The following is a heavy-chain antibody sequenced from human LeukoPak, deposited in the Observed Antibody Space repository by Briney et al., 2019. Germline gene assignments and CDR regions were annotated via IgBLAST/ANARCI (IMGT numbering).Heavy chain of an antibody. CDR2: ISSSGSTI. D-gene: IGHD3-22*01. CDR1: GFTFSDYY. V-gene: IGHV3-11*01. Sequence: KPGGSLRLSCAASGFTFSDYYMSWIRQAPGKGLEWVSYISSSGSTIYYADSVKGRFTISRDNAKNSLYLQMNSLRAEDTAVYYCARGRIYYYDSSGYYPFLDYWGQGTLVTVSS. J-gene: IGHJ4*02. CDR3: ARGRIYYYDSSGYYPFLDY.